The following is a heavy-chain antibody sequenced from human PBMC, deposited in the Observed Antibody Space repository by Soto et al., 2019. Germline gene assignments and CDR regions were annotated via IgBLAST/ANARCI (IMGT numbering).Heavy chain of an antibody. CDR1: GGSFSGYY. V-gene: IGHV4-34*01. CDR2: INHSGST. J-gene: IGHJ4*02. Sequence: QVQLQQWGAGLLKPSETLSLTCAVYGGSFSGYYWSWIRQPPGKGLEWIGEINHSGSTNYNPSLKRRVTISVDASKSQFSLKLSSVTAADTAVYYCARGVATVVTSYFDYWRQGTLVTVSP. D-gene: IGHD5-12*01. CDR3: ARGVATVVTSYFDY.